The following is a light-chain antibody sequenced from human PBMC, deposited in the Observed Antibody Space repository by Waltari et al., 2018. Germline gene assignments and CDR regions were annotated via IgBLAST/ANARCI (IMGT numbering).Light chain of an antibody. CDR3: QQYQKSPWT. CDR1: QSLNNW. V-gene: IGKV1-5*03. J-gene: IGKJ1*01. Sequence: DIQMTQSPSTLSASVGDRVTITCRASQSLNNWLAWFQQKPGKAPKVLIYKASILGRGVPSRFSGSVSGTEFTLTISSLQPDDFGSYYCQQYQKSPWTFGQGTKVEIK. CDR2: KAS.